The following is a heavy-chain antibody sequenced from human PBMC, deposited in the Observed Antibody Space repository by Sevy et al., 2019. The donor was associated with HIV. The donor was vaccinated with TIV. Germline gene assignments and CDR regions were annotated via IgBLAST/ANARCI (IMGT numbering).Heavy chain of an antibody. V-gene: IGHV3-15*01. Sequence: GGSLRLSCAASGFTFSYAWMSWVRQAPGKGLEWVGRIKSKSDGGTTDYAAPVKGRFTISRDDSKNTLYLQMKNLKTEDTAVYYFGTDRIIVLLVRDGMDVWGQGTTVTVSS. J-gene: IGHJ6*02. CDR2: IKSKSDGGTT. CDR1: GFTFSYAW. CDR3: GTDRIIVLLVRDGMDV. D-gene: IGHD2-8*02.